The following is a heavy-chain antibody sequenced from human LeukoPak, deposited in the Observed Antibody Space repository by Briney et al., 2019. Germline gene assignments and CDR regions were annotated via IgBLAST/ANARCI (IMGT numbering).Heavy chain of an antibody. D-gene: IGHD3-22*01. CDR2: IYTSGST. Sequence: PSETLSLTCTVSGGSISRYYWSWIRQPAGKGLEWIGRIYTSGSTNYNPSLKSRVTMSVDTSKNQFSLKLSSVTAADTAVYYCARAGNYYDSSGYRFDYWGQGTLVTVSS. J-gene: IGHJ4*02. CDR3: ARAGNYYDSSGYRFDY. CDR1: GGSISRYY. V-gene: IGHV4-4*07.